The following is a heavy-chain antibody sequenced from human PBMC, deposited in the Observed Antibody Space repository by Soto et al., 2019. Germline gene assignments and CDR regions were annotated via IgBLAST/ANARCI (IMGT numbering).Heavy chain of an antibody. J-gene: IGHJ4*02. CDR3: VRGGPVAGPTYFEAYHPSDF. Sequence: ASVKVSCKASGYTFTDDYIHWVRQAPGQGHEWMGWINPNSGDTGYAEKFQGRVTMTRDTSSSTVYMELSRLNSDDTAVYYCVRGGPVAGPTYFEAYHPSDFWGQGTLVIVSS. CDR2: INPNSGDT. V-gene: IGHV1-2*02. CDR1: GYTFTDDY. D-gene: IGHD6-19*01.